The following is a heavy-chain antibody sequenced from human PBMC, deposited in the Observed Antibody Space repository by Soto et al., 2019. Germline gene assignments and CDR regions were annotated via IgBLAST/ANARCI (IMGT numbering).Heavy chain of an antibody. CDR3: ARLHYCSGGSCYGNGLDV. CDR1: GFTFSDYY. CDR2: IGSSGDTI. V-gene: IGHV3-11*01. D-gene: IGHD2-15*01. Sequence: GGSLRLSCAASGFTFSDYYMNWIRQAPGKGLEWVSYIGSSGDTIYYTDSVKGRFTISRDNAKNSLYLQMSSLRAEDTAVYYCARLHYCSGGSCYGNGLDVWGQGTTVT. J-gene: IGHJ6*02.